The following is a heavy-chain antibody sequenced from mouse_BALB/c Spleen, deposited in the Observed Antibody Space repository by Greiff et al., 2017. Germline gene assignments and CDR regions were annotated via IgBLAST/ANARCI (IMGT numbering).Heavy chain of an antibody. Sequence: EVKLMESGPGLVKPSQSLSLTCTVTGYSITSDYAWNWIRQFPGNKLEWMGYISYSGSTSYNPSLKSRISITRDTSKNQFFLQLNSVTTEDTATYYCARSDYYYYAMDYWGQGTSVTVSS. CDR1: GYSITSDYA. J-gene: IGHJ4*01. CDR2: ISYSGST. V-gene: IGHV3-2*02. CDR3: ARSDYYYYAMDY. D-gene: IGHD2-4*01.